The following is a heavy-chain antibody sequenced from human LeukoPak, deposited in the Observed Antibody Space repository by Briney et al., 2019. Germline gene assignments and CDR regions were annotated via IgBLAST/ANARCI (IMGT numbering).Heavy chain of an antibody. J-gene: IGHJ4*02. CDR3: ANTAMVTSYFDY. CDR1: GFTFSDYY. CDR2: ISSSGSTI. D-gene: IGHD5-18*01. Sequence: GGSLRLSCAASGFTFSDYYMSWIRQAPGKGLEWVSYISSSGSTIYYADSVKGRFTISRDNAKNSLYLQMNSLRAEDTAVYYCANTAMVTSYFDYWGQGALVTVSS. V-gene: IGHV3-11*01.